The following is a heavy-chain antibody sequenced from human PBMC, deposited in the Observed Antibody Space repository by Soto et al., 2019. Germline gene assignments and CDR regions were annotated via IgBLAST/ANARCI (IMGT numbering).Heavy chain of an antibody. J-gene: IGHJ6*02. CDR3: ARDAGVRGLISMGV. D-gene: IGHD3-10*01. Sequence: QVQLVQSGAEVKKPGASVKVSCKASGYTFTSYGISWVRQAPGQGLEWMGWISGYNGNTNFAQKLQGRVTMTTDTSTSTAYRELRSLRSDDTAVYYCARDAGVRGLISMGVWGQGTTVTVSS. CDR2: ISGYNGNT. V-gene: IGHV1-18*01. CDR1: GYTFTSYG.